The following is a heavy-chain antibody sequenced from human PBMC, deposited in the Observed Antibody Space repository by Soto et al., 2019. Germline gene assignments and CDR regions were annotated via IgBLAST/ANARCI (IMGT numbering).Heavy chain of an antibody. J-gene: IGHJ4*02. CDR1: GGTFSSYA. V-gene: IGHV1-69*01. CDR2: IIPIFGTA. CDR3: ARSHNSDYVWGSYRYLYY. D-gene: IGHD3-16*02. Sequence: QVQLVQSGAEVKKPGSSVKVSCKASGGTFSSYAISWVRQAPGQGLEWMGGIIPIFGTANYAQKFQGRVPITADESTSIAYMELSSLRSEDTAVYYCARSHNSDYVWGSYRYLYYWCQGTLFTVSS.